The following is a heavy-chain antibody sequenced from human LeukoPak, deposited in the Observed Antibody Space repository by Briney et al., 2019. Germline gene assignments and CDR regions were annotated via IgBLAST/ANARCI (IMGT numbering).Heavy chain of an antibody. CDR2: ISSSGSTI. Sequence: GGSLRLSCAASGFTFSSYEMNWVRQAPGKGLEGVSYISSSGSTIYYADSVKGRFTISRDNAKNSLYLQMNSLRAEDTAVYYCARDGYFSTSKSSGGAFDIWGQGTMVTVSS. CDR1: GFTFSSYE. CDR3: ARDGYFSTSKSSGGAFDI. D-gene: IGHD3-22*01. J-gene: IGHJ3*02. V-gene: IGHV3-48*03.